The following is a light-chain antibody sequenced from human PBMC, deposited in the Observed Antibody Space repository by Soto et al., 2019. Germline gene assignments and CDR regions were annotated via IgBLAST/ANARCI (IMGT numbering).Light chain of an antibody. Sequence: DIQMTQSPSSLSASVEDRVIITCRASQSISNHLNWYQQKPGKAPKLLIFAASSLQSGVPSRFSGSRSGPDFTLTISSLQAEDVAVYYCQQYYSTPWTFGQGTKVDIK. V-gene: IGKV1-39*01. CDR3: QQYYSTPWT. CDR1: QSISNH. CDR2: AAS. J-gene: IGKJ1*01.